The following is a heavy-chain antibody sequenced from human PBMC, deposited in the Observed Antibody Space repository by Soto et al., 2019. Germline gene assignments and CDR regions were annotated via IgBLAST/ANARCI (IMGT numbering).Heavy chain of an antibody. V-gene: IGHV3-30*18. CDR1: GYTFSAYG. CDR2: ISYDGGDK. D-gene: IGHD5-12*01. J-gene: IGHJ4*02. CDR3: AKLSTGEMATIGVRY. Sequence: PGGSLRLSCEVSGYTFSAYGMHWVRQTPGKGLEWVAHISYDGGDKYYADSVKGRFTISRDNSKNTLYLQMNSLRAEDTAVYYSAKLSTGEMATIGVRYWGQGTLVTVSS.